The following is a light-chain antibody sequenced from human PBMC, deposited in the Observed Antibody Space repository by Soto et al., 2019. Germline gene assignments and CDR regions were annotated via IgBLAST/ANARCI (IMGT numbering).Light chain of an antibody. Sequence: QSALTQPASVSGSPGQSITISCTGTNSDVGGYDYVSWFQHHPGKAPRLMIYDVSNRPSGVPNRFSGSKTGNTASLIISGVQAEDEADYYCSSFTSSGTLAFGGGTKLTVL. CDR2: DVS. CDR1: NSDVGGYDY. V-gene: IGLV2-14*03. CDR3: SSFTSSGTLA. J-gene: IGLJ3*02.